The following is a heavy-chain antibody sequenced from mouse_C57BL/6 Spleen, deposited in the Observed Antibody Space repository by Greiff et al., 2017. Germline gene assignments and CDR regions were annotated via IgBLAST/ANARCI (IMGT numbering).Heavy chain of an antibody. J-gene: IGHJ1*03. V-gene: IGHV2-6*01. Sequence: VHLVESGPGLVAPSQCLSITCTVSGFSLTSYGVDWVRQSPGKGLEWLGVIWGVGSTNYNSALKSRLSISKDNSKSQVFLKMNSLQTDDTAMYYCARDGYCGYFDVWGTGTTVTVSS. CDR1: GFSLTSYG. D-gene: IGHD2-3*01. CDR3: ARDGYCGYFDV. CDR2: IWGVGST.